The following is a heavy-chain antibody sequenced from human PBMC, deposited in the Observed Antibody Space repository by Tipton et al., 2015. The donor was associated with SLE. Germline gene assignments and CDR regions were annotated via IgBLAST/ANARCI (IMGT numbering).Heavy chain of an antibody. J-gene: IGHJ4*02. CDR1: GFTFTSYG. Sequence: QLVQSGPEVKKPGASVKVSCKASGFTFTSYGISWVRQAPGQGLEWMGWIRAYNGNTDYAQKLQGRVTMTTDTSTSTAKIELRSLRAEDTTVYYCAIAVAGTLFFDYWGQGALLTVSS. CDR3: AIAVAGTLFFDY. CDR2: IRAYNGNT. V-gene: IGHV1-18*01. D-gene: IGHD6-19*01.